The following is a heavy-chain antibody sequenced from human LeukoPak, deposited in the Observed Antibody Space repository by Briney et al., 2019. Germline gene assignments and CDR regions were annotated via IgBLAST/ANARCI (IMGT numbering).Heavy chain of an antibody. CDR3: AREVRAYGGYSQSDY. V-gene: IGHV1-8*01. Sequence: ASVKVSCKASGYTFTSYDINWVRQATGQGLEWMGWMNPNSGNTGYAQKFQGRVTMTRNTSISTAYMELSSLRAEDTAVYYCAREVRAYGGYSQSDYWGQGTLVTVSS. CDR2: MNPNSGNT. J-gene: IGHJ4*02. D-gene: IGHD5-12*01. CDR1: GYTFTSYD.